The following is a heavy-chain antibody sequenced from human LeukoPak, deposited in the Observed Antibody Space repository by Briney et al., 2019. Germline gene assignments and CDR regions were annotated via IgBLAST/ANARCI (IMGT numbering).Heavy chain of an antibody. Sequence: GSVKVSCKASGYTFTSYYMHWVRQAPGQGLEWMGIINPSGGSTSYAQKFQGRVTMTRDMSTSTVYMELSSLRSEDTAVYYCARDPYYYDSSGYYRGFDPWGQGTLVTVSS. CDR3: ARDPYYYDSSGYYRGFDP. J-gene: IGHJ5*02. CDR2: INPSGGST. D-gene: IGHD3-22*01. V-gene: IGHV1-46*01. CDR1: GYTFTSYY.